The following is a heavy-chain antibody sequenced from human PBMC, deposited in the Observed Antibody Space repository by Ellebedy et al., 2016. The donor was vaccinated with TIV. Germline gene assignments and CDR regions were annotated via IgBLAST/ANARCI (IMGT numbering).Heavy chain of an antibody. J-gene: IGHJ3*02. V-gene: IGHV4-4*02. CDR3: ARIRYTSGWYAAFDI. CDR1: GGSISSSNW. CDR2: IYHSGSI. D-gene: IGHD6-19*01. Sequence: MPSETLSLTCAVSGGSISSSNWWSWVRQPPGKGLEWIGEIYHSGSINYNPSLESRVTFSLDKSKSQFYLKLSSVTAADTAVYHCARIRYTSGWYAAFDIWGQGTMVIVSS.